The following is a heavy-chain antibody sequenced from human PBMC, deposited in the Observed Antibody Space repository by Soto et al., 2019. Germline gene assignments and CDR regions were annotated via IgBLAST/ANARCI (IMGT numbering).Heavy chain of an antibody. CDR3: ATRRFLEWLLSYYFDS. V-gene: IGHV4-39*01. CDR1: GGSISSSSYY. J-gene: IGHJ4*02. Sequence: PSETLSLTCTVSGGSISSSSYYWGWIRQPPGKGLEWIGRIYYSGSTYYNPSLKSRVTISVDTSKNQFSLKLSSVTAADTAVYYCATRRFLEWLLSYYFDSCVGEPWSPSPQ. D-gene: IGHD3-3*01. CDR2: IYYSGST.